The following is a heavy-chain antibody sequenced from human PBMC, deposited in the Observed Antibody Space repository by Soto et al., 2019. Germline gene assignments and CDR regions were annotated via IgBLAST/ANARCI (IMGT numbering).Heavy chain of an antibody. J-gene: IGHJ5*02. CDR2: IYHTGNA. Sequence: SETLSLTCSVSGDSISNSRFYWAWIRQPPGEGLEWIGSIYHTGNAYYNPSLKSRVTISVDTSKNQFSLKLTSVTAADAALYYCARDFFDSSDYTTNWFAPWGQGTLVTVSS. CDR3: ARDFFDSSDYTTNWFAP. D-gene: IGHD3-22*01. V-gene: IGHV4-39*01. CDR1: GDSISNSRFY.